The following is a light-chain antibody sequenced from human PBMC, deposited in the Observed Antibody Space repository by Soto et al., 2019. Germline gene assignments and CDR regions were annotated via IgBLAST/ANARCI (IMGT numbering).Light chain of an antibody. CDR1: QSVRSSY. J-gene: IGKJ4*01. CDR2: GAS. Sequence: EIVLTQSPGTLSLSPGERATLSCRVSQSVRSSYLAWYQQRPGQAPRLLIYGASSRATGIPDRFSGSGSGTDFTLTISRLEPEDFAVYYCQQYGSSPLTFGGGTKVEIK. V-gene: IGKV3-20*01. CDR3: QQYGSSPLT.